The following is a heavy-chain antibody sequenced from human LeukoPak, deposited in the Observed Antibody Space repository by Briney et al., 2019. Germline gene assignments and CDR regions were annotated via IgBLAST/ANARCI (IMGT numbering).Heavy chain of an antibody. CDR2: ISAYNGNT. D-gene: IGHD3-10*01. J-gene: IGHJ4*02. V-gene: IGHV1-18*04. CDR1: GYTFTSYG. Sequence: ASVKVSCKASGYTFTSYGISWVRQAPGQGLEWMGWISAYNGNTNYAQKLQGRVTMTTDTSTSTAYMELRRLRSDDTAVYYCARDTNTMVGGSNAVGYWGQGTLVTVSS. CDR3: ARDTNTMVGGSNAVGY.